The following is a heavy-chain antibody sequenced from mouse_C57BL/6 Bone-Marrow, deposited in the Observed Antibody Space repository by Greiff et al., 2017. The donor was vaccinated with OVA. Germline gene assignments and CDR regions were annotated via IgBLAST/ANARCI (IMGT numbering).Heavy chain of an antibody. CDR2: IDPSDSET. Sequence: QVQLQQPGAELVKPGASVKLSCKASGYTFTSYWMHWVKQRPGRGLEWIGNIDPSDSETHYNQKFKDKATLTVDKSSSTAYMQLSSLTSEDSAVYYCARVVEGGNAMDYWGQGTSVTVSS. D-gene: IGHD1-1*01. V-gene: IGHV1-52*01. CDR3: ARVVEGGNAMDY. CDR1: GYTFTSYW. J-gene: IGHJ4*01.